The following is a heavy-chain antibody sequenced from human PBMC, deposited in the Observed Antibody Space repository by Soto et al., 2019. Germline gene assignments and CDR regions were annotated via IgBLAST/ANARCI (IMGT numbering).Heavy chain of an antibody. J-gene: IGHJ6*02. Sequence: QVQLVQSGAEVKKPGSSVKVSCKASGGTFSSYAISWVRQAPGQGLEWMGGIIPIFGTANYAQKFQGRVTITAAKSTSTAYMGLSSLGSEDTAVNSGSLGGSTYYYYGMDVWGQGPRSPSP. CDR3: SLGGSTYYYYGMDV. V-gene: IGHV1-69*06. D-gene: IGHD3-16*01. CDR1: GGTFSSYA. CDR2: IIPIFGTA.